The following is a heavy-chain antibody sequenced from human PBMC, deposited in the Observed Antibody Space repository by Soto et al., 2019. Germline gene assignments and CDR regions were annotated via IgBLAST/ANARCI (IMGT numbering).Heavy chain of an antibody. CDR1: GFIFIRFG. CDR2: ISYDGNKK. J-gene: IGHJ6*02. Sequence: PGGSLRLSCAASGFIFIRFGMHWVRQAPGKGLEWVAVISYDGNKKYYTDSVKGRFTISRDNSKNTLFLQRNSLRAEDTAVYYCARDRVVPAAKGPESGMDVWGQGTTVTVSS. D-gene: IGHD2-2*01. V-gene: IGHV3-30*03. CDR3: ARDRVVPAAKGPESGMDV.